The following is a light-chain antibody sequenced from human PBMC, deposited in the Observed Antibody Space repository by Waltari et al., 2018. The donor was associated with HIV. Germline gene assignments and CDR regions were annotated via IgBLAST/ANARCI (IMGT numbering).Light chain of an antibody. V-gene: IGLV1-44*01. Sequence: QSVLTQPPSASGTPGQRVTISCSGSSSNIGSNTVHWYHQLPGTAPKLLIFSNSQRPSGVPDRFSGSKSGTSASLAISGLQFEDEADYYCATWDDSLNGVIFGGGTILTVL. J-gene: IGLJ2*01. CDR1: SSNIGSNT. CDR3: ATWDDSLNGVI. CDR2: SNS.